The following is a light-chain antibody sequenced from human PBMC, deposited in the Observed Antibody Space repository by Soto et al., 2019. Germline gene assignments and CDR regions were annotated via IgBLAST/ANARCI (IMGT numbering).Light chain of an antibody. J-gene: IGLJ1*01. V-gene: IGLV2-14*01. CDR2: DVS. CDR3: SAFTGTTYV. CDR1: SSDVGGNKY. Sequence: HSVLTQPSCVSGSPGQSITISCTGSSSDVGGNKYVSWYQQYPGKAPKLMICDVSNRPSGVSNRFSGSKSGNTDSLTISGLQAEDEADYYCSAFTGTTYVFGTGNKVTVL.